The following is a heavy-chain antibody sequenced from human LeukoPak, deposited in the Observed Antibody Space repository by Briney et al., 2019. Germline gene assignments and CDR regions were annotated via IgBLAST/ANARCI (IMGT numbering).Heavy chain of an antibody. CDR2: FDPEDGET. V-gene: IGHV1-24*01. CDR3: AKYDILTGSSPYYAFDV. Sequence: GASVKVSCKVSGYTLTELSMHWVRQAPGKGLEWMGGFDPEDGETIYAQKFQGRVTMTEDTSTDTAYMELSSLRSEDTAVYYCAKYDILTGSSPYYAFDVWGQGTMVTVSS. J-gene: IGHJ3*01. CDR1: GYTLTELS. D-gene: IGHD3-9*01.